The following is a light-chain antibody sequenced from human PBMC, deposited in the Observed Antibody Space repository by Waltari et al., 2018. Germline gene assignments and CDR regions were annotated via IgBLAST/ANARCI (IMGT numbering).Light chain of an antibody. Sequence: IVLTQSPGTLSLSPGERVTLPCRASQSVSRSLAWYQQKPGQAPKLPIYGASTSATGIPDRFTGSGSGTDFSLTISSLEPEDFAIYFCQHYVRLPATFGQGTKVEIK. V-gene: IGKV3-20*01. J-gene: IGKJ1*01. CDR3: QHYVRLPAT. CDR2: GAS. CDR1: QSVSRS.